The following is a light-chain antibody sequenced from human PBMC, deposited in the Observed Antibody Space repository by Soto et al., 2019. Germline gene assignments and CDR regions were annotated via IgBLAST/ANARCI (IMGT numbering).Light chain of an antibody. CDR2: GAS. V-gene: IGKV3-15*01. J-gene: IGKJ2*01. CDR1: QSVASN. Sequence: EIVMTQSPASLSVSPGDVTTLSCWASQSVASNVAWYQQRPGQGPRLLIHGASTRAAGVPARFRGSGSGPYFTLPISRLQAETFAVYYCQQYHHGPPQYTFGQGTKLQIK. CDR3: QQYHHGPPQYT.